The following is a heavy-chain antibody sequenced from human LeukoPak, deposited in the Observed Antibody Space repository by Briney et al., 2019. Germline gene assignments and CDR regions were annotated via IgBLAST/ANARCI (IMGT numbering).Heavy chain of an antibody. CDR3: ARRVYSGSYKWYFDL. D-gene: IGHD1-26*01. J-gene: IGHJ2*01. CDR1: GGSISTSTYY. CDR2: ISYSGST. V-gene: IGHV4-39*01. Sequence: PSETLSLTCTVSGGSISTSTYYWGWIRQPPGKGLEWIGSISYSGSTYNNPSLKSRVTISVDTSKNQFSLKLSSVTAPDTAVYYCARRVYSGSYKWYFDLWGRGTLVTVSS.